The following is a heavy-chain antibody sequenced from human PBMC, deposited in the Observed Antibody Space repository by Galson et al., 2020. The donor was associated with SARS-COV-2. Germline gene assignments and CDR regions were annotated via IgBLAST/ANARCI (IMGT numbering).Heavy chain of an antibody. J-gene: IGHJ4*02. V-gene: IGHV3-23*01. CDR1: GFTTSAYA. D-gene: IGHD1-1*01. CDR2: ISGSGDWT. Sequence: GESLKISCRVSGFTTSAYAMTWVRHAPGKGLEWVSAISGSGDWTNYADSVKGRFTVSRDNSRNTLYLQMNSLRAEDTAIYYCAQAPHPSYVRFGTAVFDDWGQGTLVTVSS. CDR3: AQAPHPSYVRFGTAVFDD.